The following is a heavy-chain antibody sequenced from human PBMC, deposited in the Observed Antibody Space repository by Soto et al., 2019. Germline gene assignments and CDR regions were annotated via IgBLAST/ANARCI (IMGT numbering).Heavy chain of an antibody. D-gene: IGHD3-9*01. CDR1: GGSSSSSSYY. J-gene: IGHJ6*02. CDR2: IYYSGST. V-gene: IGHV4-39*01. CDR3: ASGCDILTGYPRGDYYGMDV. Sequence: LETLSLTCTVSGGSSSSSSYYWGWIRQPPGKGLEWIGSIYYSGSTYYNPSLKSRVTISVDTSKNQFSLKLSSVTAADTAVYYCASGCDILTGYPRGDYYGMDVWGQGTTVTVSS.